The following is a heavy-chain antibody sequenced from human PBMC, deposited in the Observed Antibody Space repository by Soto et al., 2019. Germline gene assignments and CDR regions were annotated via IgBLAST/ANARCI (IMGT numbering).Heavy chain of an antibody. CDR3: AHRPTIHGPRLAFDI. Sequence: ITFKESCPTLGKSNPALPLTLHFLWFLIRHWGGGVGLIRPAPGKALGWLSPIFLAEGKLYSPSLKSRLTITKDTSKNQVVLTMTDMDPVDTATYYCAHRPTIHGPRLAFDIWGQGTMVTVSS. D-gene: IGHD1-1*01. CDR2: IFLAEGK. CDR1: FLIRHWGGG. V-gene: IGHV2-5*02. J-gene: IGHJ3*02.